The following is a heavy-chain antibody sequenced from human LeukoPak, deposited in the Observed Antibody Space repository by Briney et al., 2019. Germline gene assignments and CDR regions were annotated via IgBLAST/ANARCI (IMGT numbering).Heavy chain of an antibody. V-gene: IGHV1-69*06. CDR3: ARDSGADTVVVPAASDY. Sequence: SVKVSCKASGGTFSSYAISWVRQAPGQGHEWMGGIIPIFGTANYAQKFQGRVTITADKSTSTAYMELSSLRSEDTAVYYCARDSGADTVVVPAASDYWGQGTLVTVSS. D-gene: IGHD2-2*01. CDR2: IIPIFGTA. J-gene: IGHJ4*02. CDR1: GGTFSSYA.